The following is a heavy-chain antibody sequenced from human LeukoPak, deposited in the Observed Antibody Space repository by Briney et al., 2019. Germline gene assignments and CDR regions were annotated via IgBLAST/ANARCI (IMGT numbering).Heavy chain of an antibody. Sequence: SVKVSCKASGGTFSSYAISWVRQAPGQGLEWMGRIIPILGIANYAQKLQGRVTMTTDTSTSTAYMELRSLRSDDTAVYYCARDATGGSSLPYYYYMDVWGKGTTVTVSS. CDR1: GGTFSSYA. D-gene: IGHD1-26*01. CDR3: ARDATGGSSLPYYYYMDV. V-gene: IGHV1-69*04. CDR2: IIPILGIA. J-gene: IGHJ6*03.